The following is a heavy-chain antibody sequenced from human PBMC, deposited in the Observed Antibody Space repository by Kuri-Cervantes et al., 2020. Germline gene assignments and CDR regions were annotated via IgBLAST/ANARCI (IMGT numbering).Heavy chain of an antibody. Sequence: GGSLRLSCAASGLTFSTYRMNWVRQAPGKGLEWVSPISSSSSYIYYAVSVMGRFTISRDNAKNSLYLPMNSLVDEDTAVSSCVSFRSGAAGDLVIYWFDPWGQGTLVTVSS. CDR1: GLTFSTYR. V-gene: IGHV3-21*01. CDR3: VSFRSGAAGDLVIYWFDP. J-gene: IGHJ5*02. CDR2: ISSSSSYI. D-gene: IGHD6-13*01.